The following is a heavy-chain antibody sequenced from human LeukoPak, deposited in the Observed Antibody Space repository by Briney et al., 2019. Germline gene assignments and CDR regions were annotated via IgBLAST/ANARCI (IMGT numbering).Heavy chain of an antibody. D-gene: IGHD6-13*01. CDR2: INTNTGNP. CDR3: ARERRSSSPGEQQLVRAFDI. J-gene: IGHJ3*02. CDR1: GYTFTSYY. V-gene: IGHV7-4-1*02. Sequence: ASVKVSCKASGYTFTSYYMHWVRQAPGQGLEWMGWINTNTGNPTYAQGFTGRFVFSLDTSVSTAYLQISSLKAEDTAMYYCARERRSSSPGEQQLVRAFDIWGQGTMVTVSS.